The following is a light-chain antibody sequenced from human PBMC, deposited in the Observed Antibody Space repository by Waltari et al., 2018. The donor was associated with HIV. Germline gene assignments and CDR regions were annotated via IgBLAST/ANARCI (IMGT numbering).Light chain of an antibody. Sequence: QSVLTQPPSVSASPGQKVTISCSGSSSNTGTNYVSWYQQLPGTAPNLLIYDNNHRPSGIPDRYSVSKSGKSATRGITGLQAGDDADHYCGTWDSSLSARVFGGVTKVTVL. CDR2: DNN. V-gene: IGLV1-51*01. J-gene: IGLJ3*02. CDR3: GTWDSSLSARV. CDR1: SSNTGTNY.